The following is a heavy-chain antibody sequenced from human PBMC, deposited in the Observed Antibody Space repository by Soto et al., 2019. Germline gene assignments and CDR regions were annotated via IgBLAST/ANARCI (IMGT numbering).Heavy chain of an antibody. J-gene: IGHJ4*02. Sequence: SVKVCCKASAGTLSSYAISWVRQAPGQGLEWMGGIIPIFGTANYAQKFQGRVTITADKSTSTAYMELSSLRSEDTAVYYCARGGYSGYDSSYYFDYWGQGTLVTVSS. CDR2: IIPIFGTA. V-gene: IGHV1-69*06. CDR1: AGTLSSYA. D-gene: IGHD5-12*01. CDR3: ARGGYSGYDSSYYFDY.